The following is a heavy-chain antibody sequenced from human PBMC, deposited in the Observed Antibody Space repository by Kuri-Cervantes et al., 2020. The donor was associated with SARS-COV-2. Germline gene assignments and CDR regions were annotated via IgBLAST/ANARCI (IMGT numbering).Heavy chain of an antibody. V-gene: IGHV1-46*01. CDR3: ARDPTTVTTGIGMDV. CDR2: INPSGGGT. CDR1: GYTFTTYY. J-gene: IGHJ6*02. D-gene: IGHD4-17*01. Sequence: ASVKVSCKASGYTFTTYYIHWVRQAPGQGLEWMGIINPSGGGTSYAQKFQGRVAVTRDTPTSTVYMELSSLRSEDTAVYYRARDPTTVTTGIGMDVWGQGTTVTVSS.